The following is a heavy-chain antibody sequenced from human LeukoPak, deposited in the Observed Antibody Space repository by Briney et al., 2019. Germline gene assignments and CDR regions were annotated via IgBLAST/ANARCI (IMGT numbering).Heavy chain of an antibody. CDR2: IYHSGRT. Sequence: SETLSLTCTASGNSISSGYYWGWIRQPPGKGLEWIGSIYHSGRTYYNSSLKSRVTISVDTSKNQFSLKLSSVTAADTAVYYCAREGDSSSVGWFDPWGQGTLVTVSS. J-gene: IGHJ5*02. CDR3: AREGDSSSVGWFDP. V-gene: IGHV4-38-2*02. CDR1: GNSISSGYY. D-gene: IGHD6-13*01.